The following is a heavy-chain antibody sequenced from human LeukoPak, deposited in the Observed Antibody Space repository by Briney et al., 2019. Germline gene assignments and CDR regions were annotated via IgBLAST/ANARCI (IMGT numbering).Heavy chain of an antibody. CDR2: IYTSGST. CDR1: SGSISSGSYY. D-gene: IGHD5-24*01. J-gene: IGHJ4*02. V-gene: IGHV4-61*02. Sequence: SKTLSLTCTVSSGSISSGSYYWSWIRQPAGKGLEWIGRIYTSGSTIYNPSLKSRVTISLDTSKNQFSLKLSSVTAADTAVYYCAREDGYNWYYFDYWGQGTLVTVSS. CDR3: AREDGYNWYYFDY.